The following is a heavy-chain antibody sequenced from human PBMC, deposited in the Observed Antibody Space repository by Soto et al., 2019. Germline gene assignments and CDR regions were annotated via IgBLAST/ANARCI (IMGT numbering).Heavy chain of an antibody. J-gene: IGHJ4*02. V-gene: IGHV3-33*01. Sequence: PVGSLRLSCAASGFTFSSYGMHWVRQAPGKGLEWVAVIWYDGSNKYYADSVKGRFTISRDNSKNTLYLQMNSLRAEDTAVYYCARDRGYCSGGSCYGLRYWGQGTLVTVSS. CDR3: ARDRGYCSGGSCYGLRY. D-gene: IGHD2-15*01. CDR1: GFTFSSYG. CDR2: IWYDGSNK.